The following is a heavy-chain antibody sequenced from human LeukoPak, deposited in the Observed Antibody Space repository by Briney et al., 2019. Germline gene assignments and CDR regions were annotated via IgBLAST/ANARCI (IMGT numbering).Heavy chain of an antibody. D-gene: IGHD1-14*01. V-gene: IGHV3-21*01. J-gene: IGHJ6*03. Sequence: GGSLRLSCAVSGFTFSSYSMNWVRQAPEKGLEWVSSISSSSSYIYYADSVKGRFTISRDNAKNSLYLQMNSLRAEDTAVYYCARDRGNQRGYYYYYMDVWGKGTTVTVSS. CDR1: GFTFSSYS. CDR2: ISSSSSYI. CDR3: ARDRGNQRGYYYYYMDV.